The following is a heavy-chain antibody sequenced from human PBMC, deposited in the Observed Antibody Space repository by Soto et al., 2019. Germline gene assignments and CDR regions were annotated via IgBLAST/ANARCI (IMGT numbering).Heavy chain of an antibody. CDR1: GFTFSSYA. D-gene: IGHD3-3*01. Sequence: GGSLRLSCAASGFTFSSYAMSWVRQAPGKGLEWVSAISGSGGSIYYADSGKGRFTISRDNSKNTLYLQMNSLRAEDTAVYYCAKDITIFGVVIIQPYYYGMDVWGQGTTVTVSS. J-gene: IGHJ6*02. CDR3: AKDITIFGVVIIQPYYYGMDV. CDR2: ISGSGGSI. V-gene: IGHV3-23*01.